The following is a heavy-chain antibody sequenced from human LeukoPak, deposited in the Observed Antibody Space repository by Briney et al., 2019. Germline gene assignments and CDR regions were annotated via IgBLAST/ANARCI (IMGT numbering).Heavy chain of an antibody. Sequence: GGSLRLSCAASGFTFDDYAMHWVRQAPGKGLEWVSGISWNSGSIGYADSVKGRFTISRDNAKNSLYLQMNSLRAEDTALYYCAKEKDSPVAVAGLFDYWGQGTLVTVSS. CDR3: AKEKDSPVAVAGLFDY. D-gene: IGHD6-19*01. CDR2: ISWNSGSI. CDR1: GFTFDDYA. J-gene: IGHJ4*02. V-gene: IGHV3-9*01.